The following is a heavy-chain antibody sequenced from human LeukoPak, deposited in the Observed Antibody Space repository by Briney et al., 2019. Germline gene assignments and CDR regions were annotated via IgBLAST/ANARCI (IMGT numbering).Heavy chain of an antibody. CDR1: GGSLSGYY. CDR3: AREGYSGYDPFDY. V-gene: IGHV4-34*01. Sequence: SETLSLTCAVYGGSLSGYYWSWVRQPPGKGLEWIGEINHSGSTNYNPSLKSRVTISVDTSKNQFSLQLSSVTAADTAVYYCAREGYSGYDPFDYWGQGTLVTVSS. CDR2: INHSGST. J-gene: IGHJ4*02. D-gene: IGHD5-12*01.